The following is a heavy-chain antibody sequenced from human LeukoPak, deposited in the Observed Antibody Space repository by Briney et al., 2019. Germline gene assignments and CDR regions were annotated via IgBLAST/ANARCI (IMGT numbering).Heavy chain of an antibody. Sequence: HSGGSLRLSCAASGFTFSNYWMHWVRQAPGKGLAWVSRINTDGSSTSYADSVKGRFTISRDNAKNTLYLQMNSLRAEDTAVYYCVKDLGRYRNNCFDYWGQGTLVTVSS. CDR1: GFTFSNYW. J-gene: IGHJ4*02. V-gene: IGHV3-74*01. CDR2: INTDGSST. D-gene: IGHD1-26*01. CDR3: VKDLGRYRNNCFDY.